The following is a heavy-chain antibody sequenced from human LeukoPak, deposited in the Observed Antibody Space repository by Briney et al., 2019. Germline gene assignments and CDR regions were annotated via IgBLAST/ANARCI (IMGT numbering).Heavy chain of an antibody. J-gene: IGHJ4*02. CDR3: ASLCSGGSCYRDY. CDR2: INPSGGST. V-gene: IGHV1-46*01. D-gene: IGHD2-15*01. CDR1: GYTFTSYY. Sequence: GASVKVSRKASGYTFTSYYMHWVRQAPGQGLEWMGIINPSGGSTSYAQKFQGRVTMTRDMSTSTVYMELSSLRSEDTAVYYCASLCSGGSCYRDYWGQGTLVTVSS.